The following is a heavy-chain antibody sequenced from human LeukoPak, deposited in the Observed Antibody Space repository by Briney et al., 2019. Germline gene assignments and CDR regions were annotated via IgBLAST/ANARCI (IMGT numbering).Heavy chain of an antibody. Sequence: GSLRLSCAASGFTFSSYAMSWVRQAPGKGLEWVSAISGSGGSTYYADSVKGRFTISRDNSKNTLYLQMNSLRAEDTAVYYCAKEFRDYDSSGYYYGDAFDIWGQGTMVTVSS. V-gene: IGHV3-23*01. CDR2: ISGSGGST. CDR1: GFTFSSYA. CDR3: AKEFRDYDSSGYYYGDAFDI. D-gene: IGHD3-22*01. J-gene: IGHJ3*02.